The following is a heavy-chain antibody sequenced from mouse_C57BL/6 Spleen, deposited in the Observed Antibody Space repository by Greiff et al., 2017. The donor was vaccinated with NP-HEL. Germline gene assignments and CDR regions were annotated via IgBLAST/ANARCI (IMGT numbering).Heavy chain of an antibody. J-gene: IGHJ3*01. V-gene: IGHV5-4*01. CDR1: GFTFSSYA. D-gene: IGHD2-1*01. CDR2: ISDGGSYT. Sequence: EVQLVESGGGLVKPGGSLKLSCAASGFTFSSYAMSWVRQTPEKRLEWVATISDGGSYTYYPDNVKGRFTISRDNAKNNLYLQMSHLKSEDTAMYYCARDKGNGAWFAYWGQGTLVTVSA. CDR3: ARDKGNGAWFAY.